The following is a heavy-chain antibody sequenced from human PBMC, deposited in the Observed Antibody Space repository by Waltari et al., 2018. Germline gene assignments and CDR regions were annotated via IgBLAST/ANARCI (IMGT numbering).Heavy chain of an antibody. CDR3: AKDRCTNGVCWDDY. J-gene: IGHJ4*02. D-gene: IGHD2-8*01. Sequence: EVQVLESGGGWVQPGGSVRLSCAASGFTFSSYAMSWVRQAPGKGLEWISSISGSAINTYYADSVKGRFTISRDNSKNTLYLQMNSLRADDTAVYYCAKDRCTNGVCWDDYWGQGTLVTVSS. CDR1: GFTFSSYA. CDR2: ISGSAINT. V-gene: IGHV3-23*01.